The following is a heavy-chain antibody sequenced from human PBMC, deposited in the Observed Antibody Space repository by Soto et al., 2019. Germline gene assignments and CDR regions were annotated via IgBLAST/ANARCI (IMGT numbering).Heavy chain of an antibody. CDR3: ARDWYYDILTGYYREINY. J-gene: IGHJ4*02. CDR1: GFTFSSYS. D-gene: IGHD3-9*01. CDR2: ISSSSSTI. Sequence: GGSLRLSCAASGFTFSSYSMNWVRQAPGKGLEWVSYISSSSSTIYYADSVKGRFTISRDNAKNSLYLQMNSLRDEDTAVYYCARDWYYDILTGYYREINYWGQGTLVTVSS. V-gene: IGHV3-48*02.